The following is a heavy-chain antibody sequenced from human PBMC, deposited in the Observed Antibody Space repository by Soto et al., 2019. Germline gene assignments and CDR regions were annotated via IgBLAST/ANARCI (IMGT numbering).Heavy chain of an antibody. V-gene: IGHV1-18*04. CDR2: ISAKSGDT. Sequence: ASVKVSCKASGYKFADSGFIWVRQAPGQVLEWMGWISAKSGDTNYAQNLQGRVCRATDTATSTAYMEMRSLTSDDTAVYYCARAGASNWNYVSSSSWGQGTLVTVAS. J-gene: IGHJ4*02. D-gene: IGHD1-7*01. CDR1: GYKFADSG. CDR3: ARAGASNWNYVSSSS.